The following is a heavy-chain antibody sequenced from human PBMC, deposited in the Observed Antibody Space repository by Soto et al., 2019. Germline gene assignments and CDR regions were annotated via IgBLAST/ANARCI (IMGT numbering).Heavy chain of an antibody. CDR1: GYTFTSYV. D-gene: IGHD6-13*01. J-gene: IGHJ5*02. V-gene: IGHV1-18*01. Sequence: ASLKVSCKASGYTFTSYVISWVLRAPGQGLEWMGWISSYNGNTNYAQKLQGRVTMTTDTSTSTAYMELRSLRSDDTAVYYCARVPLEQQLVWFDPWGQGTLVTVSS. CDR3: ARVPLEQQLVWFDP. CDR2: ISSYNGNT.